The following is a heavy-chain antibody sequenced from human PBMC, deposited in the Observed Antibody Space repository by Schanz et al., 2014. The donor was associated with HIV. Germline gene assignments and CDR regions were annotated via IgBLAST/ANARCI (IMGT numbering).Heavy chain of an antibody. Sequence: EEQLLESGGGLVQPGGSLRLSCVASGFTFSNFWLSWVRQAPGKGLEWVANMKQDASEKYYVDSVKGRFTISRDNSKNTLYLQMNSLRAEDTAVYYCAKMEMAIVRWYYGMDVWGQGTTVTVSS. CDR3: AKMEMAIVRWYYGMDV. D-gene: IGHD3-16*02. CDR2: MKQDASEK. CDR1: GFTFSNFW. J-gene: IGHJ6*02. V-gene: IGHV3-7*03.